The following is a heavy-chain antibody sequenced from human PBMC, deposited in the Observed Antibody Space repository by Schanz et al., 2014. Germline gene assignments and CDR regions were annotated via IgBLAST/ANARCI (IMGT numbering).Heavy chain of an antibody. J-gene: IGHJ4*02. V-gene: IGHV3-21*06. CDR2: LSFDSRHI. D-gene: IGHD1-1*01. CDR1: GFRFDSYN. CDR3: ARDGVAATTDFEY. Sequence: EVQLVESGGGLVKPGGSLRLSCTASGFRFDSYNMNWVRQSPGKGLEWVAFLSFDSRHIYYADSVKGRFTISRDNAKGSLHPHMNSLRADDTAVYYCARDGVAATTDFEYWGQGALVTVSS.